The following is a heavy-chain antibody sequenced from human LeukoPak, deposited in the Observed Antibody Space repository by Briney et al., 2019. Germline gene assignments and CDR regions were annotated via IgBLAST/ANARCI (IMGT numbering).Heavy chain of an antibody. CDR1: GYTFTVYY. D-gene: IGHD5-12*01. CDR2: INPNSGGT. J-gene: IGHJ3*02. CDR3: ARRRRGYSGYDRTGGAFDI. Sequence: ASVTVSFKASGYTFTVYYMHWVRQAPGQGLEWMGWINPNSGGTNYAQKFQGWVTMTRDTSISTAYMELSRLRSDDTAVYYCARRRRGYSGYDRTGGAFDIWGQGTMVTVSS. V-gene: IGHV1-2*04.